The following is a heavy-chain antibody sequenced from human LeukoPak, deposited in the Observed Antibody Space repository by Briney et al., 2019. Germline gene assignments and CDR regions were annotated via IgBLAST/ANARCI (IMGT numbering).Heavy chain of an antibody. J-gene: IGHJ5*02. CDR2: INPNSGGT. D-gene: IGHD2-15*01. Sequence: SVKVACKASGYTYTGYYMHWVRQAPGQGLEWMGWINPNSGGTNYAQKFQGRVTMTRDTSISTAYMELSSLTSDDTAVYYCARAGVVVAAPYNWFDPWGQGTLVTVSS. CDR1: GYTYTGYY. V-gene: IGHV1-2*02. CDR3: ARAGVVVAAPYNWFDP.